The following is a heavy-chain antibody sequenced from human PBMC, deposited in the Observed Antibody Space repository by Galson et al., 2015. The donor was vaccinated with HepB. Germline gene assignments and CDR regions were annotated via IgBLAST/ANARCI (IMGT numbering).Heavy chain of an antibody. CDR1: GFTFSSYA. V-gene: IGHV3-64D*06. CDR3: VKDFFQYQLQEVWFDP. CDR2: ISSNGGST. J-gene: IGHJ5*02. D-gene: IGHD2-2*01. Sequence: SLRLSCAASGFTFSSYAMHWVRQAPGKGLEYVSAISSNGGSTYYADSVKGRFTISRDNSKNTLYLQMSSLRAEDTAVYYCVKDFFQYQLQEVWFDPWGQGTLVTVSS.